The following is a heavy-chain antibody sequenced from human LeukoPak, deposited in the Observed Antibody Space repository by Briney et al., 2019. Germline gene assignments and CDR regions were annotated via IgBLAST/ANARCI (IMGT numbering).Heavy chain of an antibody. J-gene: IGHJ4*02. CDR1: GFNFYVYG. Sequence: GGSLRLSCGASGFNFYVYGMSWVRQAPGKGLEWVSTMSSGGSRIYYADSVKGRFTISRDNSKSTLYLQMNSLRADDTTVYYCANGVNGDSMGYCGQGTLVTVSS. CDR3: ANGVNGDSMGY. CDR2: MSSGGSRI. D-gene: IGHD2-21*02. V-gene: IGHV3-30*18.